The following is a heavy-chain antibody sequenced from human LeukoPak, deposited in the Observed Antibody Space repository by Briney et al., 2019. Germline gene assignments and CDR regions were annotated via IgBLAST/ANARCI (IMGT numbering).Heavy chain of an antibody. J-gene: IGHJ4*02. Sequence: WASVKVSCKASGYTFTGYYMHWVRQAPGQGLEWMGWISAYNGNTNYAQKLQGRVTMTTDTSTSTAYMELRSLRSDDTAVYYCARTLRRIDYWGQGTLVTVSS. CDR1: GYTFTGYY. V-gene: IGHV1-18*04. CDR3: ARTLRRIDY. D-gene: IGHD4-17*01. CDR2: ISAYNGNT.